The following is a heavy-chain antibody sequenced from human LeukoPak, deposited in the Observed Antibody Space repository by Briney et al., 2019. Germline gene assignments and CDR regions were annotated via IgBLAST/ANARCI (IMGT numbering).Heavy chain of an antibody. D-gene: IGHD1-14*01. J-gene: IGHJ4*02. Sequence: GGSLRLSCAASGFTFSNYGMHWVRQAPGKGLEWVAVISYDGSDKFYADSVKGRFTISRDNSKNTLYLQMNSLRTEDTAVYYCVKDNPLDYWGQGTLVIVSS. V-gene: IGHV3-30*18. CDR2: ISYDGSDK. CDR3: VKDNPLDY. CDR1: GFTFSNYG.